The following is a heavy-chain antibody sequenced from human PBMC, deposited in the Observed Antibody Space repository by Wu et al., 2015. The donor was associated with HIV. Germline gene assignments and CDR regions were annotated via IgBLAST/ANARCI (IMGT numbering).Heavy chain of an antibody. CDR3: ARDLGGYATPNY. J-gene: IGHJ4*02. V-gene: IGHV1-69*13. D-gene: IGHD5-12*01. CDR1: GATFNIYA. Sequence: QVHLLQSGAEVKKSGSSVRVSCKASGATFNIYALSWVRQAPGQGLEWMGRLIPMYGAADYAQKFQGRVTITADVSTNTAYMVVSRLRSDDTAVYYCARDLGGYATPNYWGQGTLVTVSS. CDR2: LIPMYGAA.